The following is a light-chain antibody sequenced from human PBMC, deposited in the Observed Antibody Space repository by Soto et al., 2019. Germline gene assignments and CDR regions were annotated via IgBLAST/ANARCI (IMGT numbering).Light chain of an antibody. Sequence: AIRMTQSPSSLSASTGDSVPITCRASQGISSYLAWYQQKPGKAPKLLIYAASTLQSGVPSRFSGSGSGTDFTLTISCLQSEDFATYYCQQYYSYPQPFDQGTKVDI. CDR2: AAS. CDR1: QGISSY. J-gene: IGKJ1*01. V-gene: IGKV1-8*01. CDR3: QQYYSYPQP.